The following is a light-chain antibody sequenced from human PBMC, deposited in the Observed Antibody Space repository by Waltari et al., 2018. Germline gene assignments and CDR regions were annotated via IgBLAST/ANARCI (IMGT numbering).Light chain of an antibody. Sequence: QSALTQPRSVSGSPGHSVTISCTGTSSDVGGYAYVSWYQQHPGKAPKLVIYEVNKRPSGVPDRFSGSKSGNTASLTISGLQADDEADYNCCSYAGRATWAFGGGTKLTVL. J-gene: IGLJ3*02. CDR3: CSYAGRATWA. CDR2: EVN. CDR1: SSDVGGYAY. V-gene: IGLV2-11*01.